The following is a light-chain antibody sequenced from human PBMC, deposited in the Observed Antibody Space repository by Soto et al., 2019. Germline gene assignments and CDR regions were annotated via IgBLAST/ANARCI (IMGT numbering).Light chain of an antibody. J-gene: IGKJ1*01. CDR3: QQYNNWPTWT. Sequence: EIVLKQSPGTLSLSPGESATLSCRASQSFRGLLAWYQQKPGQAPRLXXYDAYNRATGIPPRFSGSGSGTELTLTISSLQSEDFAVYDGQQYNNWPTWTFGQGTKVDIK. V-gene: IGKV3D-15*01. CDR2: DAY. CDR1: QSFRGL.